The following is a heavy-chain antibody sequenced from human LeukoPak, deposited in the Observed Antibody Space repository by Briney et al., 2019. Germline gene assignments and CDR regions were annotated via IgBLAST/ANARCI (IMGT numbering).Heavy chain of an antibody. D-gene: IGHD3-10*01. V-gene: IGHV3-7*01. J-gene: IGHJ3*02. CDR2: IKQDGSEK. Sequence: GRSLRLSCAASGFTFSSYGMHWVRQAPGKGLEWVANIKQDGSEKYYVDSVKGRFTISRDNAKNSLYLQMNSLRAEDTAVYYCAGNLWFAFDIWGQGTMVTVSS. CDR3: AGNLWFAFDI. CDR1: GFTFSSYG.